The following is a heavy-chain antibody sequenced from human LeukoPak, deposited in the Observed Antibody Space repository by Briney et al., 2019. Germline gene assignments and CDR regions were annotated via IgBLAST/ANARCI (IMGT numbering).Heavy chain of an antibody. Sequence: SETLSLTCTVSGSSMSSDYYWGWIRQPPGKGLEWIGSISDSGSAYYNPSLKSRVVISVDPSKKQFSLKLSSVTAADTAVYYCASGIAARPDYWGQGTLVTVSS. J-gene: IGHJ4*02. D-gene: IGHD6-6*01. CDR3: ASGIAARPDY. CDR2: ISDSGSA. V-gene: IGHV4-38-2*02. CDR1: GSSMSSDYY.